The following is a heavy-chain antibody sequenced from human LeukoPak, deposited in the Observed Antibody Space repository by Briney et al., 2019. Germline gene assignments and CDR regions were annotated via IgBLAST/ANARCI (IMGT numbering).Heavy chain of an antibody. CDR1: GVTFSNYW. CDR2: INSDGSST. J-gene: IGHJ6*02. V-gene: IGHV3-74*01. D-gene: IGHD2-15*01. Sequence: PGGSLRLSCAASGVTFSNYWPHWICQAPGKGLVWVSRINSDGSSTSYADSVKGRFTISRDNAKNTLYLQMNSLRAEDTAVYYCADELIYFTGGNFYGAFMDFWGQGTTVTVSS. CDR3: ADELIYFTGGNFYGAFMDF.